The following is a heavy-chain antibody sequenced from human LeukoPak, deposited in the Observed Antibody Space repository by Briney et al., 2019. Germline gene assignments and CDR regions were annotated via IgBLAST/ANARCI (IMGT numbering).Heavy chain of an antibody. CDR3: ARNHPYDSSGPPDY. V-gene: IGHV3-74*01. CDR2: INSDGSST. D-gene: IGHD3-22*01. Sequence: GGSLRLSCAASGFTFSSYWMHWVRQAPGKGLVWVSRINSDGSSTSYADSVKGRFTISRDNSKNTLYLQMNSLRAEDTAVYYCARNHPYDSSGPPDYWGQGTLVTVSS. J-gene: IGHJ4*02. CDR1: GFTFSSYW.